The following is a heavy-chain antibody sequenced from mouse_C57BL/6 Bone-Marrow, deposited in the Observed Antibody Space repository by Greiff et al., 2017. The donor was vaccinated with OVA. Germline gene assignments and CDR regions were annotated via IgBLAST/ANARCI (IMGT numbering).Heavy chain of an antibody. CDR3: ARGPLATVDAMDY. CDR1: GFTFSSYA. CDR2: ISDGGSYT. D-gene: IGHD1-1*01. J-gene: IGHJ4*01. V-gene: IGHV5-4*03. Sequence: EVKVEESGGGLVKPGGSLKLSCAASGFTFSSYAMSWVRQTPEKRLEWVATISDGGSYTYYPDNVQGRFTISRDNAKNNLYLQMSHLKSEDTAMYYCARGPLATVDAMDYWGQGTSVTVSS.